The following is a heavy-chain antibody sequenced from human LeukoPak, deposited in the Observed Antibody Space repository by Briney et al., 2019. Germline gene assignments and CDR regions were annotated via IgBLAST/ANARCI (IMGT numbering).Heavy chain of an antibody. V-gene: IGHV1-8*01. CDR3: ARGDKAAAGLYYCYYCYMHV. CDR2: MNPNRGNK. J-gene: IGHJ6*03. D-gene: IGHD6-13*01. CDR1: GYTFTSYD. Sequence: SASVKVSCKASGYTFTSYDINWVRQATAQGLEWMGWMNPNRGNKGYAQKFQGRVTRTRNTSKSTAYMELSSLRSEDTAEYYCARGDKAAAGLYYCYYCYMHVWRKGTAVSVS.